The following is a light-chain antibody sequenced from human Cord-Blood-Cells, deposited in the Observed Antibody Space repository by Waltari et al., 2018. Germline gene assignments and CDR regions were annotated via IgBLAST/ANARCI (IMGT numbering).Light chain of an antibody. CDR1: SSDVGSYNL. CDR3: CSYAGSSTYV. V-gene: IGLV2-23*01. J-gene: IGLJ1*01. Sequence: QSALTQPASVSGSPGQSITISCTGTSSDVGSYNLVSWYQQHPGKAPKLMIYEGSKRPSGVSNRFSGSESGNTAFLTISGLQAEDEADYYCCSYAGSSTYVFGTGTKVTVL. CDR2: EGS.